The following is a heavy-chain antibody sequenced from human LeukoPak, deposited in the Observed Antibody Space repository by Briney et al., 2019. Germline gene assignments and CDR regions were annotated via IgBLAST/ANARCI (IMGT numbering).Heavy chain of an antibody. D-gene: IGHD1-26*01. CDR1: GFTFSSSA. V-gene: IGHV3-23*01. CDR3: AKDLGRYRNNYFDY. J-gene: IGHJ4*02. Sequence: PGESLRLSCVASGFTFSSSAMSWVRQAPGKGLEWVSVISGSTGNTYYTDSVKGRFTISRDNSKNTLYLQLNSLRAEDTAVYYCAKDLGRYRNNYFDYWGQGTLVTVSS. CDR2: ISGSTGNT.